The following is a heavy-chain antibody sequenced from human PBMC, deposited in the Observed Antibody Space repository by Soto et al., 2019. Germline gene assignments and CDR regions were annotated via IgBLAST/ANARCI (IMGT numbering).Heavy chain of an antibody. CDR1: GGSISSSTYY. CDR3: ARHNQRLNFDY. V-gene: IGHV4-39*01. Sequence: SETLSLTCTVSGGSISSSTYYWGWIRQPPGKGLEWIGSIYYTGSTYSTPSLRSRVTISVDTSKNQFSLKLSSVTAADTAVYYCARHNQRLNFDYWGQGTLVTVSS. J-gene: IGHJ4*02. CDR2: IYYTGST.